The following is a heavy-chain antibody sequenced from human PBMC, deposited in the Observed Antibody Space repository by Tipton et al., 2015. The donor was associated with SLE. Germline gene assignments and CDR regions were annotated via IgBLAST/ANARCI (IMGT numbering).Heavy chain of an antibody. V-gene: IGHV3-49*04. D-gene: IGHD3-9*01. CDR2: IRSKAYGGTT. CDR1: GFTFGDYA. J-gene: IGHJ5*02. CDR3: TASYDILTGYYYWINP. Sequence: SLRLSCTASGFTFGDYAMSWVRQAPGKGLEWVGFIRSKAYGGTTEYAASVKGRFTISRDDSKSIAYLQMNSLKTEDTAVYYCTASYDILTGYYYWINPWAQGSLVTVSS.